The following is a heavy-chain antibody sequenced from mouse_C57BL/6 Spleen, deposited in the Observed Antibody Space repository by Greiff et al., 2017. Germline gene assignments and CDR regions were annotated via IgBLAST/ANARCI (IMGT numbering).Heavy chain of an antibody. V-gene: IGHV1-50*01. D-gene: IGHD4-1*01. CDR2: IDPSDSYT. CDR1: GYTFTSYW. J-gene: IGHJ2*01. CDR3: AREGTGTEGDY. Sequence: QVQLQQPGAELVKPGASVKLSCKASGYTFTSYWMQWVKQRPGQGLEWIGEIDPSDSYTNYNQKFKGKATLTVDTSSSTAYMQLSSLTSEDSAVYYCAREGTGTEGDYWGQGTTLTVSS.